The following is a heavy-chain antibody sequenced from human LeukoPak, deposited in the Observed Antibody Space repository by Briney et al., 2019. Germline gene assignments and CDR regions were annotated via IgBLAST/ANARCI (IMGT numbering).Heavy chain of an antibody. D-gene: IGHD6-13*01. CDR3: ARVVRDHWQQLVRFDC. CDR2: IIPIFGTA. J-gene: IGHJ4*02. Sequence: GASVKVSCKASGGTFSSYAISWVRQAPGQGLEWMGGIIPIFGTANYAQKFQGRVTITADKSTSTAYMELRSLRSDDTAVYYCARVVRDHWQQLVRFDCWGQGTLVTVSS. CDR1: GGTFSSYA. V-gene: IGHV1-69*06.